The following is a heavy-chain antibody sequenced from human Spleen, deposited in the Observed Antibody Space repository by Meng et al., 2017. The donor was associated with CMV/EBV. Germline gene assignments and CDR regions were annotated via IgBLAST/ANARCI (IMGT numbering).Heavy chain of an antibody. J-gene: IGHJ3*02. V-gene: IGHV3-30*04. CDR1: GFNFSSSV. CDR2: ISYDGSDK. CDR3: AREEYAFDI. Sequence: LSCAASGFNFSSSVMHWVRQAPGKGLEWVAAISYDGSDKYYADFVEGRFTISRDNSKNTLYFQMNSLRAEDTAVYYCAREEYAFDIWGQGTMVTVSS.